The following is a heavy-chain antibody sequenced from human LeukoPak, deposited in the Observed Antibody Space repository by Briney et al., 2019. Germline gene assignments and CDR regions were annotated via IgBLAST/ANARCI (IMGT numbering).Heavy chain of an antibody. CDR2: IYYSGST. CDR3: ARVVAAAGIFYFDY. J-gene: IGHJ4*02. D-gene: IGHD6-13*01. V-gene: IGHV4-39*07. Sequence: SETLSLTCTVSGGSISSSSYYWGWIRQPPGKGLEWIGSIYYSGSTYYNPSLKSRVTISVDTSKNQFSLKLSSVTAADTAVYYCARVVAAAGIFYFDYWGQGTLVTVSS. CDR1: GGSISSSSYY.